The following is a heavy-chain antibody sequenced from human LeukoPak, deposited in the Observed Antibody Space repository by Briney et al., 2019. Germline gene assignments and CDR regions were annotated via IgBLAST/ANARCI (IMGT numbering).Heavy chain of an antibody. D-gene: IGHD6-13*01. CDR1: GGSISSYY. CDR2: IYYSGTT. Sequence: SETLSLTCTVSGGSISSYYWSWIRQPPGKGLEWIGYIYYSGTTNYNPSLKSRVTILVDTSKNQFSLNLSSVTAADTAVYYCARRGIAAAGYDYWGQGTLVTVAS. CDR3: ARRGIAAAGYDY. J-gene: IGHJ4*02. V-gene: IGHV4-59*08.